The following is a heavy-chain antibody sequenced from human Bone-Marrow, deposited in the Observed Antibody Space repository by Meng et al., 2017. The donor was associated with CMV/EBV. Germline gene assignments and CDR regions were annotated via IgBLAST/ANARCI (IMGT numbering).Heavy chain of an antibody. V-gene: IGHV3-9*03. J-gene: IGHJ4*02. Sequence: SLKISCAASGFTFDDYAMHWVRQAPGKGLEWVSGISWNSGSIGYADSVKGRFTISRDNAKNSLYLQMNSLRAEDMALYYCAKSNSYSTSSAYYSFDYWGQGTLVTVSS. CDR1: GFTFDDYA. D-gene: IGHD6-6*01. CDR2: ISWNSGSI. CDR3: AKSNSYSTSSAYYSFDY.